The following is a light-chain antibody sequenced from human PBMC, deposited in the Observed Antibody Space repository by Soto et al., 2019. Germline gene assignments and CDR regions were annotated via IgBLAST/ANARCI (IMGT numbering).Light chain of an antibody. V-gene: IGKV3-15*01. CDR2: GAS. CDR3: QQYNNWPPKT. J-gene: IGKJ2*01. CDR1: QSVSSN. Sequence: EIVMTQSPATLSVSTGERATLSCRASQSVSSNLAWYQQNPGQAPRLLIYGASTRATGIPARFSGSGSGTEFTLTISSLQSEDVAVYYCQQYNNWPPKTFGQGTKLEIK.